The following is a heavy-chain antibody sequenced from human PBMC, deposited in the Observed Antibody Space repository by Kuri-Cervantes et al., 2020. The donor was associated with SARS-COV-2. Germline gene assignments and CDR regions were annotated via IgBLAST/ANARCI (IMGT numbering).Heavy chain of an antibody. V-gene: IGHV3-66*02. CDR2: IYSGGST. J-gene: IGHJ3*02. CDR3: ARQVFDAFDI. CDR1: GFTVSSNY. Sequence: GESLKISCVASGFTVSSNYMSWVRQAPGKGLEWVSVIYSGGSTYYADSVKGRFTISRDNSKNTLYLQMNSLRAEDTAVYYCARQVFDAFDIWGQGTMVTVSS.